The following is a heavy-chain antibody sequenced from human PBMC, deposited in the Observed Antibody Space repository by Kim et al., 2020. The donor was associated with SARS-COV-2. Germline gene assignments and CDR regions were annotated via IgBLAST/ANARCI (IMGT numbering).Heavy chain of an antibody. J-gene: IGHJ4*02. CDR3: ARDLLSTLFDY. CDR1: GFTLSTYG. CDR2: FSSDGANK. V-gene: IGHV3-30*03. D-gene: IGHD2-15*01. Sequence: GGSLRLSCAASGFTLSTYGVHWVRRPPGKGLEWVAVFSSDGANKYYADAVKDRFTISRDSSKNTVFLQMNSLRREDTATYYCARDLLSTLFDYWGQGTLVTVSS.